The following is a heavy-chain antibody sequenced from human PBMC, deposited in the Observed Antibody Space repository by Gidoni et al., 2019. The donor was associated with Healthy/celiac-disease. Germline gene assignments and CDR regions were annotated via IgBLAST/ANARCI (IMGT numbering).Heavy chain of an antibody. Sequence: EVQLLESGGGLVQPGGSLRLSCEASAFTFSSYAMSWVRQAPGKGLEWVSAISGSGGSTYYADSVKGRFTISRDNSKNTLYLQMNSLRAEDTAVYYCAKVLPNFYDSSGYYFDYWGQGTLVTVSS. CDR1: AFTFSSYA. J-gene: IGHJ4*02. D-gene: IGHD3-22*01. V-gene: IGHV3-23*01. CDR3: AKVLPNFYDSSGYYFDY. CDR2: ISGSGGST.